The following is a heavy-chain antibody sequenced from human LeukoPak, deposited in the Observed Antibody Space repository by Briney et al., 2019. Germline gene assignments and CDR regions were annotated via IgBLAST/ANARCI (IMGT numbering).Heavy chain of an antibody. V-gene: IGHV3-23*01. CDR2: ISGSGGST. CDR1: GFTFSSYA. CDR3: AKQVRVRYYDSSGYYLDY. J-gene: IGHJ4*02. Sequence: GGSLRLSCAASGFTFSSYAMSWVRQAPGKRLEWVSAISGSGGSTYYADSVKGRFTISRDNSKNTLYLQMNSLRAEDTAVYYCAKQVRVRYYDSSGYYLDYWGQGTLVTVSP. D-gene: IGHD3-22*01.